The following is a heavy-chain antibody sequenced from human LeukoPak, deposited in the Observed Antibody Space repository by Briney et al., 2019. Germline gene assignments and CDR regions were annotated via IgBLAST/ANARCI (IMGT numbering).Heavy chain of an antibody. CDR3: ARHYGP. CDR2: INHSGST. J-gene: IGHJ5*02. V-gene: IGHV4-34*01. CDR1: GVSFSGYY. D-gene: IGHD3-16*01. Sequence: PSETLSLTCAVYGVSFSGYYWSWIRQPPGKGLEWIGEINHSGSTNYNPSLKSRVTISVDTSENQFSLNLNSVTAADTAVYYWARHYGPWGQGTLVTVSS.